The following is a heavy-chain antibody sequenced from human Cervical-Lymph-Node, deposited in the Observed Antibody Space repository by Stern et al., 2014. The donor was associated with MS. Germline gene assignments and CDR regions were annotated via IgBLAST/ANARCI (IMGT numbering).Heavy chain of an antibody. D-gene: IGHD2-8*01. J-gene: IGHJ4*02. Sequence: QMQLVQSGAEVKKPGASMRISCKASGYTFTNYFIHWVRQAPRQQPEWMGIINPTTVRTSYAQIFQGRVTMPRDTSTNTAYLDLSSLRSEDTAVYFCARAQEFSNVVANYWGQGTLVTVSS. CDR1: GYTFTNYF. V-gene: IGHV1-46*03. CDR3: ARAQEFSNVVANY. CDR2: INPTTVRT.